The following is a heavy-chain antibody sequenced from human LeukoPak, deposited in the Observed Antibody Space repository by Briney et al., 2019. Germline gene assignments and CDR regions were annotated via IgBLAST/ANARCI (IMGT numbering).Heavy chain of an antibody. J-gene: IGHJ4*02. CDR1: GYTFTGYY. CDR2: INPNSGGT. Sequence: ASVKVSCKASGYTFTGYYMHWVRQAPGQGLEWMGWINPNSGGTNYAQKFQGRVTMTRDTSISTAYMELSRLRSDDTAVYYCANFVGATGGDGHNPYYFDYWGQGTLVTVSS. D-gene: IGHD1-26*01. CDR3: ANFVGATGGDGHNPYYFDY. V-gene: IGHV1-2*02.